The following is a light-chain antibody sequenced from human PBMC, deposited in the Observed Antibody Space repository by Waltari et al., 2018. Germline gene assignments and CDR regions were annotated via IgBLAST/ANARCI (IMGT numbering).Light chain of an antibody. Sequence: QSALTQPASVSGSPGQSISISCTGTSSDVGGYNYVSWYQQHPGKAPKLMIYEVSNRPSGVSNRFSCSKSGNTASLTISGLQAEDEADYYCSSYTSNNTRVFGGGTKVTVL. CDR1: SSDVGGYNY. CDR3: SSYTSNNTRV. J-gene: IGLJ3*02. CDR2: EVS. V-gene: IGLV2-14*01.